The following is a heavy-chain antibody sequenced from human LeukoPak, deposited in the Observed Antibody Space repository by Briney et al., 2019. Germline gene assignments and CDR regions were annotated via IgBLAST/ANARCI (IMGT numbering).Heavy chain of an antibody. J-gene: IGHJ5*02. D-gene: IGHD3-3*01. CDR2: IYYSEST. V-gene: IGHV4-59*08. CDR3: ARHTYYDFWSGAYNWFDP. Sequence: SETLSLTCTVSGGSISSYYWSWIRQPPGKGLEWIGYIYYSESTNYNPSLKSRVTISVDTSKNQFSLKLSSVTAADTAVYYCARHTYYDFWSGAYNWFDPWGQGTLVTVSS. CDR1: GGSISSYY.